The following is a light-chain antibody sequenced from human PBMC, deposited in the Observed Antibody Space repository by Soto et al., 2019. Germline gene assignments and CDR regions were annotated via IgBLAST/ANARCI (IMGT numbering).Light chain of an antibody. CDR1: SSDIGGYNY. CDR3: SSYTASSTWV. Sequence: QSALTQPASVSGSPGQSITISCTGTSSDIGGYNYVSWYQQHPGKAPKLMIYEVSWWPSEISNRFSGSKSGNTASLTVSGLQAEDEADYYCSSYTASSTWVFGGGTKLTVL. J-gene: IGLJ3*02. CDR2: EVS. V-gene: IGLV2-14*01.